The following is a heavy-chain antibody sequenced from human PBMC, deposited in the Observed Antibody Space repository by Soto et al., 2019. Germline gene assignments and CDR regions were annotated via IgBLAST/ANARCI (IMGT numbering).Heavy chain of an antibody. CDR2: IYHSGSP. CDR1: GGSISSGTW. V-gene: IGHV4-4*02. J-gene: IGHJ5*02. CDR3: TRRVPAAPNWFDP. Sequence: SETLSLTCAVSGGSISSGTWWSWVRQPPGRGLEWIGEIYHSGSPNYNPSLKSRVTMSVDKSKNLFSLRLSSVTAADSALYYCTRRVPAAPNWFDPWGQGTLVTVSS. D-gene: IGHD2-2*01.